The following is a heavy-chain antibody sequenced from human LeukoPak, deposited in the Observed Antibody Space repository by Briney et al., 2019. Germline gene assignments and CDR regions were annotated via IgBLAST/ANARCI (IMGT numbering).Heavy chain of an antibody. CDR1: GGSFSGYY. CDR2: INHSGST. J-gene: IGHJ6*03. Sequence: PSETLSLTCAVYGGSFSGYYWSWIRQPPGKGLESIGEINHSGSTNYNPPLKSRVTISVDTSKNQFSLKLSSVTAADTAVYYCATRESLLWFGELSRYYYMDVWGKGTTVTVSS. V-gene: IGHV4-34*01. CDR3: ATRESLLWFGELSRYYYMDV. D-gene: IGHD3-10*01.